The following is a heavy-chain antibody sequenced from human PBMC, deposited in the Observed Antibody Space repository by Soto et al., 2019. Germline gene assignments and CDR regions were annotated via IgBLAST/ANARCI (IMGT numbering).Heavy chain of an antibody. V-gene: IGHV1-3*01. Sequence: ASVKVSCKASGYTFTSSSMDWVRHAPGQRLGWMGWNNAGLGHTKYSQKFQGRVTITRDTSASTSYMELSSLRSQDTAMYYCASPSTADSSGWYWSHYYYCMDVWGPVTKGTVSS. CDR2: NNAGLGHT. CDR1: GYTFTSSS. D-gene: IGHD6-19*01. CDR3: ASPSTADSSGWYWSHYYYCMDV. J-gene: IGHJ6*02.